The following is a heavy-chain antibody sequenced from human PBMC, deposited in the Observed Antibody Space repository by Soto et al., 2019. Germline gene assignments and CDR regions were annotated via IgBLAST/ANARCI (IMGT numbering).Heavy chain of an antibody. J-gene: IGHJ4*02. CDR1: GGSINSGGYY. V-gene: IGHV4-30-4*08. Sequence: SETLSLTCTVSGGSINSGGYYWSWVRQHPGKGLEWIGFISYSGSTYYSTSLKSRVTISVDTSKSQFSLNLSFVTAADTAVYYCATMGTPATGLYFFDYWGQGSLVTVSS. CDR2: ISYSGST. CDR3: ATMGTPATGLYFFDY. D-gene: IGHD2-15*01.